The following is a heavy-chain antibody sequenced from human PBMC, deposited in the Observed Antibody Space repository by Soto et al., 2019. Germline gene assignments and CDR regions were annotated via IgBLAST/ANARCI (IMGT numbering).Heavy chain of an antibody. D-gene: IGHD3-16*02. CDR2: INAGNGNT. CDR3: ARGVRALSAAFDY. Sequence: ASVKVSCKASGYTFTSYAMHWVRQAPGQRLEWMGWINAGNGNTKYSQKFQGRVTITRDASASTAYMELSSLGSEDTAVYYCARGVRALSAAFDYWGQGTLVTVSS. CDR1: GYTFTSYA. V-gene: IGHV1-3*01. J-gene: IGHJ4*02.